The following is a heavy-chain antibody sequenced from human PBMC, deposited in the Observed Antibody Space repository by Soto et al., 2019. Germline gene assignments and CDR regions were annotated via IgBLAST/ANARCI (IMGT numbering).Heavy chain of an antibody. CDR3: ARDGGPYDSSGYYYFDYYYGMDV. CDR1: GFTFSSYA. J-gene: IGHJ6*02. V-gene: IGHV3-30-3*01. D-gene: IGHD3-22*01. CDR2: ISYDGSNK. Sequence: PGGSLRLSCAASGFTFSSYAMHLVRQAPGKGLEWVAVISYDGSNKYYADSVKGRFTISRDNSKNTLYLQMNSLRAEDTAVYYCARDGGPYDSSGYYYFDYYYGMDVWGQGTTVTVSS.